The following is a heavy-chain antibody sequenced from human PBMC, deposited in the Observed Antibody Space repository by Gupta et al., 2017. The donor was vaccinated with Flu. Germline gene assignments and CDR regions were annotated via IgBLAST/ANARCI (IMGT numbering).Heavy chain of an antibody. CDR3: AKDLVRQQLVTGYYGMDV. Sequence: EVQLLESGGGLVQPGGSLRLSCAASGFTFSSDAMSWVRQAPGKGLEWVSAISGSGGSTYYADSVKGRFTISRDNSKNTLYLQMSSLRAEDTAVYYCAKDLVRQQLVTGYYGMDVWGQGTTVTVSS. CDR2: ISGSGGST. CDR1: GFTFSSDA. J-gene: IGHJ6*02. D-gene: IGHD6-13*01. V-gene: IGHV3-23*01.